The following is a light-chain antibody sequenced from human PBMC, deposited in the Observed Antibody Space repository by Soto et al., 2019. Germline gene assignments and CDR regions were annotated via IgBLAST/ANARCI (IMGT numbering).Light chain of an antibody. CDR2: GAS. CDR1: QSVASN. Sequence: EIVMTQSPASLSVSPGDGATLSCRASQSVASNVAWYQQKPGQGPRLLIHGASTRAVGVPARFSGSGSGTDFSPTINSLQSEDFAVYNCQQYHNWPPQYTFGQGTKLQIK. J-gene: IGKJ2*01. CDR3: QQYHNWPPQYT. V-gene: IGKV3-15*01.